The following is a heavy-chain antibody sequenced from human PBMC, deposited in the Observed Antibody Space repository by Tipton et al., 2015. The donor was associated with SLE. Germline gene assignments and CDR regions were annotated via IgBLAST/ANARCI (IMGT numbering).Heavy chain of an antibody. CDR3: ASGTLEWSHEPDY. D-gene: IGHD3-3*01. J-gene: IGHJ4*02. CDR2: SDQRGST. CDR1: GASFSANY. Sequence: GLVKPSETLSLTCAVSGASFSANYWGWIRQPPGKGLEWIGESDQRGSTNYHPSLKSRVTISVNTSKNQFSLRLSSVTAADTAMFYCASGTLEWSHEPDYWGQGTLVTVSS. V-gene: IGHV4-34*01.